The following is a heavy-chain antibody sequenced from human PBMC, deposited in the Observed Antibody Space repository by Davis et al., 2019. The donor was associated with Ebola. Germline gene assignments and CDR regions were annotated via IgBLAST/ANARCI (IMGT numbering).Heavy chain of an antibody. CDR1: GYSFTSYW. V-gene: IGHV5-51*01. CDR3: ARLGGGWYEDNWFDP. CDR2: IFPGDSDT. D-gene: IGHD6-19*01. Sequence: GESLKISCKGSGYSFTSYWIGWVRQMPGKGLEWMGIIFPGDSDTRYSPSFQGQVTISADKSISTAYLQWSSLKASDTAMYYCARLGGGWYEDNWFDPWGQGTLVTVSS. J-gene: IGHJ5*02.